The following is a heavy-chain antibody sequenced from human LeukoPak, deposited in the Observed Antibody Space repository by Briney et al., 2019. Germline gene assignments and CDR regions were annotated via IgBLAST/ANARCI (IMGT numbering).Heavy chain of an antibody. J-gene: IGHJ4*02. CDR3: ARRPGLERYYFDY. CDR1: GFTFSSYA. V-gene: IGHV3-23*01. D-gene: IGHD1-1*01. Sequence: GGSLRLSCAASGFTFSSYAMSWVRQAPGKGLQWVSTISGSGGSTYYADSVKGRFTISRDNSKNTLYLQMNSLRAEDTAVYYCARRPGLERYYFDYWGQGTLVTGSS. CDR2: ISGSGGST.